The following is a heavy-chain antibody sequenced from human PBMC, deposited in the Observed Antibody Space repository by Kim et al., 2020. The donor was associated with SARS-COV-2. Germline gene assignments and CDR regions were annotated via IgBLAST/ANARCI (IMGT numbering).Heavy chain of an antibody. J-gene: IGHJ4*02. D-gene: IGHD3-16*01. Sequence: GHGNTRYLQRVHGRVTFTTDTSASTAYMELSFLRSEDSAVYYCLGGFYFDYWGQGTLVTVSS. CDR2: GHGNT. V-gene: IGHV1-3*01. CDR3: LGGFYFDY.